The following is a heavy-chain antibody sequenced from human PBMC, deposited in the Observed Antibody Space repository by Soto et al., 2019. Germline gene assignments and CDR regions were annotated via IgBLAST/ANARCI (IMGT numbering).Heavy chain of an antibody. D-gene: IGHD3-10*01. CDR2: ISFDGRNT. CDR1: GFTFNNYG. J-gene: IGHJ4*02. V-gene: IGHV3-30*18. CDR3: AKQSGAGSYYNAGSGGHFDY. Sequence: QVQLVESGGGVVQPGRSLRLSCAASGFTFNNYGRHWVRQAPGKGLEWMVVISFDGRNTYYADSVKGRFTISRDNSKDTLYLQMTSLRAEDTAVYYCAKQSGAGSYYNAGSGGHFDYRGQGTLVTVSS.